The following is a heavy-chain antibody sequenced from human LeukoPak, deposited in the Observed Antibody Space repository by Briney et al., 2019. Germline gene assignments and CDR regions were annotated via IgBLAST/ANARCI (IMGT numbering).Heavy chain of an antibody. J-gene: IGHJ2*01. D-gene: IGHD2-2*01. V-gene: IGHV4-34*01. CDR3: AREGRYCSSTSCYGNLYFDL. CDR2: INHSGST. CDR1: GGSFSGYY. Sequence: PSETLSLTCAVYGGSFSGYYWSWIRQPPGKGLEWIGEINHSGSTNYNPSLKSRVTISVDTSKNQFSLKLSSVTAADTAVYYCAREGRYCSSTSCYGNLYFDLWGRGTLVTVSS.